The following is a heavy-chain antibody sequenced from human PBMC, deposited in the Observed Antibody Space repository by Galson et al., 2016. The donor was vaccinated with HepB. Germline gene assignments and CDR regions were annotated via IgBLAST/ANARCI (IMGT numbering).Heavy chain of an antibody. Sequence: SLRLSCAASGFTFSSFPMAWVRQAPGKGLEWVSSITGSGVDTYYADSVRGRFTISRDNSRNTLYLQMNSLRTEDAAIYYCANRKDDGTRTSCLDYWGQGTLVTVSS. D-gene: IGHD2-2*01. J-gene: IGHJ4*02. CDR1: GFTFSSFP. V-gene: IGHV3-23*01. CDR2: ITGSGVDT. CDR3: ANRKDDGTRTSCLDY.